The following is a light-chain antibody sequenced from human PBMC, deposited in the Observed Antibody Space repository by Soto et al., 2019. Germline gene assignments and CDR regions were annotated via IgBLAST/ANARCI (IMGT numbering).Light chain of an antibody. V-gene: IGKV1-33*01. CDR1: HDIKNY. Sequence: IPMTQSPSSLSASVGDRVTLTCQASHDIKNYLIWYQQKAGRAPKLLIYDASSLGAGVSSRFSGSGSGTHFTLTITSLQPEDIATYYCQQFDSVPCTFGQGTKVEI. CDR2: DAS. CDR3: QQFDSVPCT. J-gene: IGKJ2*02.